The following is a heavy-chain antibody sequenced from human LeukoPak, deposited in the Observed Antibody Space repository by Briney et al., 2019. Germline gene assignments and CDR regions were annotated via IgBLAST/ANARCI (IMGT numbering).Heavy chain of an antibody. CDR2: ISSEGSNK. Sequence: GGSLRLSCAASGFTFSNYAMHWVRQAPGKGLQWVAVISSEGSNKYYPDSVKGRFTISRDNSKNTLFLQMNSLRAEDTAVYYCASVRIRHRDAFDIWGPGT. J-gene: IGHJ3*02. V-gene: IGHV3-30-3*01. D-gene: IGHD2-21*01. CDR1: GFTFSNYA. CDR3: ASVRIRHRDAFDI.